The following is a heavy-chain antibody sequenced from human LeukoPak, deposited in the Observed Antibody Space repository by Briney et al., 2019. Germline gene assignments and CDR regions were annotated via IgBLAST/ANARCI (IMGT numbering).Heavy chain of an antibody. CDR2: IYYSGST. Sequence: SETLSFTCTVAGGSISSSSYYWGWIRQPPGKGLEWIGSIYYSGSTYYNPSLKSRVTISVDTSKNQFSLKLSSVTAADTAVYYCARDLIAVAGIDYWGKGTLVTVSS. D-gene: IGHD6-19*01. V-gene: IGHV4-39*07. CDR1: GGSISSSSYY. J-gene: IGHJ4*02. CDR3: ARDLIAVAGIDY.